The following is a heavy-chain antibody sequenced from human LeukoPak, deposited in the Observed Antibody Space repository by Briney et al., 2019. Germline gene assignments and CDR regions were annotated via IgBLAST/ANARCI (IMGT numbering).Heavy chain of an antibody. D-gene: IGHD2-2*01. J-gene: IGHJ6*03. CDR1: GYTFTNYG. CDR2: ISAYNGNT. Sequence: ASVKVSCKASGYTFTNYGISWVRQAPGQGLEWMGWISAYNGNTNYAQKLQGRVTMTTDTSTSTAYMELRSLRSDDTAVYYCARDGPDCSSTSCHKFYYYYYYMDVWGKGTTVTVSS. V-gene: IGHV1-18*01. CDR3: ARDGPDCSSTSCHKFYYYYYYMDV.